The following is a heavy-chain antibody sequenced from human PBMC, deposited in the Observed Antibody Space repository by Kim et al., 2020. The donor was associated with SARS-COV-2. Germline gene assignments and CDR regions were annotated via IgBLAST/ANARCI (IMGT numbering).Heavy chain of an antibody. CDR3: AKDLLRGRVVVAALDY. Sequence: GGSLRLSCAASGFTFSSYAMSWVRQAPGKGLEWVSAISGSGGSTYYADSVKGRFTISRDNSKNTLYLQMNSLRAEDTAVYYCAKDLLRGRVVVAALDYWGQGTLVTVSS. J-gene: IGHJ4*02. CDR1: GFTFSSYA. CDR2: ISGSGGST. V-gene: IGHV3-23*01. D-gene: IGHD2-15*01.